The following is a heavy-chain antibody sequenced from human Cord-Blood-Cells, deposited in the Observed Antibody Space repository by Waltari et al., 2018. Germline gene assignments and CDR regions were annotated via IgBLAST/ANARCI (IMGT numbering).Heavy chain of an antibody. J-gene: IGHJ3*02. Sequence: QVQLVQSGAEVKKPGSSVKVSCKASGGTFSSYAISWVRQAPGQGLEWMGGIIPSVGAANDAQKFQGRVTITADESTSTAYMELSSLRSEDTAVYYCAVGGSPRGYDAFDIWGQGTMVTVSS. V-gene: IGHV1-69*01. CDR1: GGTFSSYA. CDR2: IIPSVGAA. CDR3: AVGGSPRGYDAFDI. D-gene: IGHD3-16*01.